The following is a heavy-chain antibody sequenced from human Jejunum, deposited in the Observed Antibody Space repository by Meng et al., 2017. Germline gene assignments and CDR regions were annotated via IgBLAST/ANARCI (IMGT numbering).Heavy chain of an antibody. CDR2: INVNGGTT. J-gene: IGHJ4*02. Sequence: VPLVQSGGGLFQPGGSVRLSCAASGSTFSSYWMHWVRQAPGKGLEWVSQINVNGGTTTYADSVKGRFTISRDNAKSTLYLQMNSLRVEDTAVYFCARVQKGYCDYSGQGTLVTVSS. CDR1: GSTFSSYW. V-gene: IGHV3-74*01. D-gene: IGHD4-11*01. CDR3: ARVQKGYCDY.